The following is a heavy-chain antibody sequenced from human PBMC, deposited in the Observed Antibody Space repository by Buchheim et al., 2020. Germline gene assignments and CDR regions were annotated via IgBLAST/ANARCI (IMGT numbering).Heavy chain of an antibody. CDR3: AKAAYDCSSTSCSHFDY. V-gene: IGHV3-30*18. J-gene: IGHJ4*02. Sequence: QVQLVESGGGVVQPGRSLRLSCAASGFTFSSYGMHWVRQAPGKGLEWVAVISYDGSNKYYADSVKGRFTISRDNSKNTLYLQMNSLRAEDTAVYYCAKAAYDCSSTSCSHFDYWGQGTL. CDR1: GFTFSSYG. D-gene: IGHD2-2*01. CDR2: ISYDGSNK.